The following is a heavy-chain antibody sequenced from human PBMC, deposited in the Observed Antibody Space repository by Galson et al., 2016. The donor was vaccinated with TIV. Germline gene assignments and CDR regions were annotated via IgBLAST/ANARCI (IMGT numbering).Heavy chain of an antibody. CDR3: ARGSRYSKGNYYYFGMDV. J-gene: IGHJ6*02. CDR1: GYTFTYA. CDR2: INAGNGNT. V-gene: IGHV1-3*01. D-gene: IGHD4-11*01. Sequence: VEVSCKASGYTFTYAMHWVRQAPGQRLEWMGWINAGNGNTKYSQKFQGRVTITRDTSASTAYLELSSLRSEDTAVYYCARGSRYSKGNYYYFGMDVWGQGTTVTVSS.